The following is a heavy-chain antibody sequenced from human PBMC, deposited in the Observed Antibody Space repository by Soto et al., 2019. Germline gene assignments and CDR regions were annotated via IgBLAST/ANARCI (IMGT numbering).Heavy chain of an antibody. J-gene: IGHJ4*02. CDR2: IYWDDDK. Sequence: QITLKESGPTLVKPTQTVTLTCTFSGFSLSTSGVAVGWIRQPPGKALEWLALIYWDDDKRYSPSLKSRLTITKDTSKNHVVLTMTNMVPVDTATYYCAHRPRDNLAFGSWGQGTLITVSS. CDR3: AHRPRDNLAFGS. CDR1: GFSLSTSGVA. V-gene: IGHV2-5*02. D-gene: IGHD3-3*01.